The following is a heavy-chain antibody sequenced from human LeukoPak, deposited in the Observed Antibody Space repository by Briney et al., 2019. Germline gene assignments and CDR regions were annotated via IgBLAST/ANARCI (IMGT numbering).Heavy chain of an antibody. J-gene: IGHJ4*02. CDR1: GFTLSTNW. CDR3: ARDYGDCFDY. Sequence: RPGASLTLAWAAAGFTLSTNWMSWVRQAAGRGRGWVANIKQDGSETFYVDSVKGRFTISRDNAKNSLYLQMNSMRGEDTAVYYCARDYGDCFDYWGQGTLVTVSS. V-gene: IGHV3-7*01. D-gene: IGHD4-17*01. CDR2: IKQDGSET.